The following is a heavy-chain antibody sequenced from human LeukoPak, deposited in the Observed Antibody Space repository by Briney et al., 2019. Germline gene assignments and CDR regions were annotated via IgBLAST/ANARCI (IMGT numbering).Heavy chain of an antibody. V-gene: IGHV3-23*01. CDR2: ISGSGGST. D-gene: IGHD5-12*01. J-gene: IGHJ4*02. CDR3: ARDETPTNGYDSYDF. CDR1: GFTFSSYA. Sequence: GGSLRLSCAASGFTFSSYAMSWVRQAPGKGLEWVSAISGSGGSTYYADSVKGRFTISRDNSKNTLYLQMNSLRAEDTAVYYCARDETPTNGYDSYDFWGQGTLVTVST.